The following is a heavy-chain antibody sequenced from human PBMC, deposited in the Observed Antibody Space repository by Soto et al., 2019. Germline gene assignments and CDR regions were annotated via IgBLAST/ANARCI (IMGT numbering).Heavy chain of an antibody. J-gene: IGHJ4*02. CDR3: ARDTYYYDRYFEY. Sequence: QVQVVESGGGVVQPERSLRLSCAASGFTFSSYAMHWVRQAPGKGLEWVAVISYDGSSKYYADSVKGRFTISRDNSKSTLYLQMNSLRVEDTAVYYCARDTYYYDRYFEYWGQGTLVTVSS. D-gene: IGHD3-22*01. CDR1: GFTFSSYA. CDR2: ISYDGSSK. V-gene: IGHV3-30-3*01.